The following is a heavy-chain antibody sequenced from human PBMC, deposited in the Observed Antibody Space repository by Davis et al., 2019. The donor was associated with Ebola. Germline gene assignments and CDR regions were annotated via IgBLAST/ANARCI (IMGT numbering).Heavy chain of an antibody. CDR3: ARHAWYCSSTSSINWFDP. D-gene: IGHD2-2*01. CDR1: GGSISSYY. CDR2: IYYSGST. J-gene: IGHJ5*02. Sequence: SETLSLTCTVSGGSISSYYWRWIRQPPGKGLEWIGYIYYSGSTNYNPSLKSRVTISVDTSKNQFSLKLSSVTAADTAVYYCARHAWYCSSTSSINWFDPWGQGTLVTVSS. V-gene: IGHV4-59*08.